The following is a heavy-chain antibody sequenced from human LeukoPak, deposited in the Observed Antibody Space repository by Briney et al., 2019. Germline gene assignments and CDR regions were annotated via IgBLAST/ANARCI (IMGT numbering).Heavy chain of an antibody. CDR2: IKQDGGEK. D-gene: IGHD3-16*02. J-gene: IGHJ6*03. V-gene: IGHV3-7*01. CDR3: ARRSYRGVITVYYYYYMDV. CDR1: GFTFDDYG. Sequence: PGGSLRLSCEASGFTFDDYGMSWVRQAPGKGLEWVANIKQDGGEKYYVDSVKGRFTISRDNAKNSVYLQMNRLRVEDTAVYYCARRSYRGVITVYYYYYMDVWGKGTPVTVSS.